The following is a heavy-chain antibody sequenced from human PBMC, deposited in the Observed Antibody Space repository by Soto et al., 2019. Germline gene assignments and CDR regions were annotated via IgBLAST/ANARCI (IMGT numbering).Heavy chain of an antibody. CDR3: AREAARGLNH. Sequence: QVQLVQSGAEVKKPGASVKVYCKASGYTFTSYDINWVRQATGQGFEWMVWMNPNSGNTGYAQKFQGRVTMTRNTSKSTAYMGLSSLRSEDTAVYYCAREAARGLNHWGQETLVTVSS. V-gene: IGHV1-8*01. CDR1: GYTFTSYD. J-gene: IGHJ5*02. D-gene: IGHD6-6*01. CDR2: MNPNSGNT.